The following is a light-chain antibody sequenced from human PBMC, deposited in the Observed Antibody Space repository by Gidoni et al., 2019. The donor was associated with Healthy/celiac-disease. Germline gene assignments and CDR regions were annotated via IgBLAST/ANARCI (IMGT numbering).Light chain of an antibody. V-gene: IGLV1-40*01. Sequence: HSVLTPPPSVSGAPVLRVTISCTGSISNIGAGYDVHWYQQLPGTAPKLLIYGNSNRPSGVHDRFAGSKSGNSAALAITGLQAEDEADYDCQSYESSLKVFGGGTKLTVL. J-gene: IGLJ3*02. CDR1: ISNIGAGYD. CDR2: GNS. CDR3: QSYESSLKV.